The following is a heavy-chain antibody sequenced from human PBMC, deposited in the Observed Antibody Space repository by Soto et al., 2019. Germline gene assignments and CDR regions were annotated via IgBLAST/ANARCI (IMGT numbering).Heavy chain of an antibody. CDR3: ATGQNWGMVATTLRLGFYYSCSMDF. D-gene: IGHD1-26*01. CDR2: FDPEDGET. V-gene: IGHV1-24*01. J-gene: IGHJ6*02. Sequence: GDSVKVSCKVSGYTLTELSMHWVRQAPGKGLEWMGGFDPEDGETIYAQKFQGRVTMTEDTSTDTAYMELSSLRSEDTAVYYCATGQNWGMVATTLRLGFYYSCSMDFCGQGTTVTVS. CDR1: GYTLTELS.